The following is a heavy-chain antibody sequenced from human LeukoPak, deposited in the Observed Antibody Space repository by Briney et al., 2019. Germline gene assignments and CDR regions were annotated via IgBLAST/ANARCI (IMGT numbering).Heavy chain of an antibody. D-gene: IGHD6-19*01. CDR1: GYTFTGYY. V-gene: IGHV1-2*02. CDR3: ASGWSITGWYNNWFDP. CDR2: INPNSGDT. J-gene: IGHJ5*02. Sequence: ASVKVSCKASGYTFTGYYMHWVRQAPGQGLEWMGWINPNSGDTNYAQKFQGRVTMTRDTSITTVHMELSRLRSDDTAVYFCASGWSITGWYNNWFDPWGQGTLVTVSS.